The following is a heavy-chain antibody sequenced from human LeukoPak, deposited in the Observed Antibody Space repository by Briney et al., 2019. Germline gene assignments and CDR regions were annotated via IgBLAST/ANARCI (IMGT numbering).Heavy chain of an antibody. CDR1: GFXFGSYW. D-gene: IGHD4-11*01. CDR2: INSDGSST. J-gene: IGHJ4*02. Sequence: GGSLRLSCAASGFXFGSYWMYWVRQAPGKGLVWVSRINSDGSSTSYADSVKGRFTISRDNAKNTLYLQMNSLRAEDTAVYYCAREVTLTIDYWGQGTLVTVSS. CDR3: AREVTLTIDY. V-gene: IGHV3-74*01.